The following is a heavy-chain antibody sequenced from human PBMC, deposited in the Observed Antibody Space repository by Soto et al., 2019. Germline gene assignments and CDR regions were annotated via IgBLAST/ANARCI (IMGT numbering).Heavy chain of an antibody. D-gene: IGHD6-19*01. J-gene: IGHJ1*01. CDR2: ISGSGGST. CDR3: AKDPIAGAGTREFQH. CDR1: GFTCSGYA. Sequence: PGGSLRLSCAASGFTCSGYAVSWVRQAPGKGLERVSAISGSGGSTYYADSVKGRFTISRDNSKNTLYLQMNSLRAEDTAVYYCAKDPIAGAGTREFQHWGQGTLVTGSS. V-gene: IGHV3-23*01.